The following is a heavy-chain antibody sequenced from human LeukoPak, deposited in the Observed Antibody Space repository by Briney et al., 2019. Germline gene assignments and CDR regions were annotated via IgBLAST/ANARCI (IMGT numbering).Heavy chain of an antibody. Sequence: PGGSLRLSCAASGFTFSNYWMSWVRQAPGKGLEWVANIRRDGSEKYYVDSMRGRFTISRDNAKNSLYLQMSSLRAEDTAVYYCARSTAGLDYWGQGTLVTVSS. CDR1: GFTFSNYW. V-gene: IGHV3-7*01. D-gene: IGHD1-1*01. J-gene: IGHJ4*02. CDR3: ARSTAGLDY. CDR2: IRRDGSEK.